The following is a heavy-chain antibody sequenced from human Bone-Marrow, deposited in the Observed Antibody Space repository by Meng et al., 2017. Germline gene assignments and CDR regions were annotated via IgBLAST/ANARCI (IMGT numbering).Heavy chain of an antibody. V-gene: IGHV4-4*02. CDR1: GDSISSDIW. CDR3: GRDQGRELINH. Sequence: QLQLQESGSGLVKPSGTLSLTCTVSGDSISSDIWWSWVRQPPGKVLEWIGEVYHRGDTNYNPSLKSRVDISVDKSKNQFYLSLFSVTAADTAVYYCGRDQGRELINHWGQGTLVTVSS. CDR2: VYHRGDT. J-gene: IGHJ4*02. D-gene: IGHD1-7*01.